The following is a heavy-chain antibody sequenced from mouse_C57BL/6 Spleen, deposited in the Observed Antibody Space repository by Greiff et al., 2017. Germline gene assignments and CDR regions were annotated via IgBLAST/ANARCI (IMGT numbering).Heavy chain of an antibody. Sequence: QVQLQQPGAELVMPGASVKLSCKASGYTFTSYWMHWVKQRPGQGLEWIGAIDPSDSYTNYNQQFKGKSTLTVDKSSSTAYMQLSSLTSEDSAVYYCAREGGYGAMDYWGQGTSVTVSS. CDR3: AREGGYGAMDY. CDR1: GYTFTSYW. D-gene: IGHD2-2*01. V-gene: IGHV1-69*01. J-gene: IGHJ4*01. CDR2: IDPSDSYT.